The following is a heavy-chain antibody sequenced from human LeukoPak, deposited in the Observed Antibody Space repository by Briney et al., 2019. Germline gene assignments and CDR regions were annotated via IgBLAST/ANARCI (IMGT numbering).Heavy chain of an antibody. J-gene: IGHJ4*02. CDR2: INPNSGGT. Sequence: GASVKVSCKASGYTFTGYYMHWVRQAPGQGLEWMRWINPNSGGTNYAQKFQGRVTMTRDTSISTAYMELSRLRSDDTAVYYCARVGRSSGYPFDYWGQGTLVTVSS. V-gene: IGHV1-2*02. CDR3: ARVGRSSGYPFDY. D-gene: IGHD3-22*01. CDR1: GYTFTGYY.